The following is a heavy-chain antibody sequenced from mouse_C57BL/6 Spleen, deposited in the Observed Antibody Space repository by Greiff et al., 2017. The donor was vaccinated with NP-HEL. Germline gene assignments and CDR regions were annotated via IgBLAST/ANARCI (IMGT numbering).Heavy chain of an antibody. CDR1: GYSITSGYY. CDR3: ARRPTGTGFDY. Sequence: EVKLQESGPGLVKPSQSLSLTCSASGYSITSGYYRNGIRQSPGNQLEWMGYISYDGSNDYTPTLKNRISITRDTSKNQFFLKLNSVTTEDTATYYCARRPTGTGFDYWGQGTTLTVSS. V-gene: IGHV3-6*01. CDR2: ISYDGSN. J-gene: IGHJ2*01. D-gene: IGHD4-1*02.